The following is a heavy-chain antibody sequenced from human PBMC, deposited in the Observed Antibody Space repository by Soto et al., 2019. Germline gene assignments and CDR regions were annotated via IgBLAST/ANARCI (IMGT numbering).Heavy chain of an antibody. CDR3: ARGGVVVPAAIYYYYGMDV. D-gene: IGHD2-2*01. V-gene: IGHV1-69*13. CDR1: GGTLSSYA. CDR2: IIPIFGTA. J-gene: IGHJ6*02. Sequence: SVKVSCKASGGTLSSYAISWVRQAPGKGLVWMGGIIPIFGTANYAQKFQGRVTITADESTSTAYMELSSLRSEDTAVYYCARGGVVVPAAIYYYYGMDVWGQGTTVTVSS.